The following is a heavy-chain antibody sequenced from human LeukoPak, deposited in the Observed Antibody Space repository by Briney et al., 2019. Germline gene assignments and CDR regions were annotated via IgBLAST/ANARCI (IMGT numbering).Heavy chain of an antibody. D-gene: IGHD3-22*01. Sequence: GGSLRLSCAASGFTVITSYMNWVRQAPGKGLEWVSYISSSSSTIYYADSVKGRFTISRDNAKNSLYLQTNSLRAEDTAVYYCARAQYYSDSTGYYYLHYWGQGTLVTVSS. CDR1: GFTVITSY. CDR2: ISSSSSTI. CDR3: ARAQYYSDSTGYYYLHY. J-gene: IGHJ4*02. V-gene: IGHV3-48*01.